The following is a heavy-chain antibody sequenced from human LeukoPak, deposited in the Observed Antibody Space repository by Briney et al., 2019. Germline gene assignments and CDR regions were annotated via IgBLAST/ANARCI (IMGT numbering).Heavy chain of an antibody. D-gene: IGHD6-6*01. CDR1: GGTFSSYA. CDR3: ARDSAGYSSSSLYFDY. V-gene: IGHV1-69*13. Sequence: SVKVSCKASGGTFSSYAISWVRQAPGQGLEWMGGIIPIFGTANYAQKFQGRVTITADESTSTAYMELSSLRSEDTAVYYCARDSAGYSSSSLYFDYWGQGTLVTVSS. CDR2: IIPIFGTA. J-gene: IGHJ4*02.